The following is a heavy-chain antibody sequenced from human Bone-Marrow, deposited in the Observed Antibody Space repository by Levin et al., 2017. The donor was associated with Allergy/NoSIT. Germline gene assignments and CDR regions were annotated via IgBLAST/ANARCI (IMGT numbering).Heavy chain of an antibody. Sequence: ASVKVSCKTSGYTFTRVGITWVRQAPGQGLEWMGWISAYNGNTNYAQKFQDRVTMITDTSTSTDYMELRSLRSDDTAIYYCATVGCSSTSCTYFHHWGQGTLVTVSS. CDR1: GYTFTRVG. CDR3: ATVGCSSTSCTYFHH. V-gene: IGHV1-18*01. D-gene: IGHD2-2*01. J-gene: IGHJ1*01. CDR2: ISAYNGNT.